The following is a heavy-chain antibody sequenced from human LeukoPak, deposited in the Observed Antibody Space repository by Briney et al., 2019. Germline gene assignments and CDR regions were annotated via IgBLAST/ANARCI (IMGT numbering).Heavy chain of an antibody. V-gene: IGHV3-7*04. CDR3: ARDVGKGYFDY. J-gene: IGHJ4*02. CDR1: GFTFNRNW. Sequence: GGSLRLSCAASGFTFNRNWMSWLRQAPGKGLEWVANIKEDGSMKNYEDSVKGRFTISRDNAANSVSLLLNSLRAEDTAVYYCARDVGKGYFDYWGQGTLVTVSS. CDR2: IKEDGSMK.